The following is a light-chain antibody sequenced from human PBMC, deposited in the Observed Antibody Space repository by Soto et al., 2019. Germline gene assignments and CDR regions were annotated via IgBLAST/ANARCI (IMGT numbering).Light chain of an antibody. J-gene: IGLJ1*01. CDR2: DDS. V-gene: IGLV3-21*02. CDR1: NLGRKS. CDR3: QVWDSTNDHLV. Sequence: SYELTQPPSVSVAPGQTARITCGGNNLGRKSVHWYQQKPGQAPVLAVFDDSDRPSGIPERFSGSNSGNTATLTISSVEAGDEADYFSQVWDSTNDHLVFGTGTKGTVL.